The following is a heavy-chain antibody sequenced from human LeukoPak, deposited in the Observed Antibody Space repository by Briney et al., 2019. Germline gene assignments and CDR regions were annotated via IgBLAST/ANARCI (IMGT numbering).Heavy chain of an antibody. CDR3: AILTSVLFYFDY. CDR1: GGSFSGYY. CDR2: INHSGST. V-gene: IGHV4-34*01. J-gene: IGHJ4*02. D-gene: IGHD1-14*01. Sequence: SETLSLTCAVYGGSFSGYYWSWIRQPPGKGLEWIGEINHSGSTNYNPSLKSRVTISVDTSKNQFSLKLSSVTAADTAVYYCAILTSVLFYFDYWGQGTLVTVSS.